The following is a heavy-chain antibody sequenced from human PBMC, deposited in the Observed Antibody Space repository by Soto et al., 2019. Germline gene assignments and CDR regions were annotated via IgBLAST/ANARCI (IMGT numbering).Heavy chain of an antibody. CDR2: MNSNSGNT. CDR1: GYTFTSYD. D-gene: IGHD5-18*01. CDR3: ARAWVTPRDY. J-gene: IGHJ4*02. Sequence: QVQLVQSGAEVKKPGASVKVSCKASGYTFTSYDINWVRQATGQGLEWMGWMNSNSGNTGYAQKFQGRVTMTRNTSIITTYRALRSLISVDRAMYYSARAWVTPRDYWGQGTMVSVSS. V-gene: IGHV1-8*01.